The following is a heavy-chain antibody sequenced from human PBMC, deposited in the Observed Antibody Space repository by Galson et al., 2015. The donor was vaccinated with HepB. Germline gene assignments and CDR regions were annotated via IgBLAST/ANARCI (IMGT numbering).Heavy chain of an antibody. CDR3: AKVGGSSGYFDY. Sequence: SLRLSCAASGFTFSSYAMSWVRQAPGKGLEWISAITGSGGNTYYADSVKGRFTISRDNSKNTLSLQMNSLRAEDTAVYYCAKVGGSSGYFDYWGQGTLVTVSS. CDR2: ITGSGGNT. CDR1: GFTFSSYA. V-gene: IGHV3-23*01. D-gene: IGHD6-6*01. J-gene: IGHJ4*02.